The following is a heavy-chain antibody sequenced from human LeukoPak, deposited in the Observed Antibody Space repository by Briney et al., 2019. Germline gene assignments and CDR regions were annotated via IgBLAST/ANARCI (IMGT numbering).Heavy chain of an antibody. Sequence: ASVKVSCKASGYTFTGNYMHWVRQAPGQGLEWMGWINPKSGGTEYAQKYQGRVTMTRDTSISTAYMELSSLRSEDTAVYYCARVPPYCHSPSCYVFSDYYYYYGMDVWGQGTTVTVSS. CDR1: GYTFTGNY. J-gene: IGHJ6*02. D-gene: IGHD2-2*01. CDR2: INPKSGGT. V-gene: IGHV1-2*02. CDR3: ARVPPYCHSPSCYVFSDYYYYYGMDV.